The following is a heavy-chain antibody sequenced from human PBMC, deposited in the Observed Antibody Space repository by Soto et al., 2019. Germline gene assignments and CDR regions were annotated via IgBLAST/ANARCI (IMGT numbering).Heavy chain of an antibody. J-gene: IGHJ3*02. CDR2: INPSGGST. Sequence: ASVKVSCKASGYTFTSYYMHWVRQAPGQGLEWMGIINPSGGSTSYAQKFQGRVTMTRDTSTSTVYMELSSLRSEDTAVYYCARGKWQRFLEWLISVSDAFDIWGQGTMVTVSS. CDR3: ARGKWQRFLEWLISVSDAFDI. CDR1: GYTFTSYY. V-gene: IGHV1-46*03. D-gene: IGHD3-3*01.